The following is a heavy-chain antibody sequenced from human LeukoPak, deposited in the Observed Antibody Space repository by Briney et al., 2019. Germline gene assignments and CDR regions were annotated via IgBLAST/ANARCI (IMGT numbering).Heavy chain of an antibody. J-gene: IGHJ4*02. CDR3: ARDRGWRSSGYYLYHFDY. Sequence: HPGGSLRLSCVASGFTFTDYFMSWVRQAPGKGLEWVASIKHNGGEKYYVDSVKGRFTISRGNAKNSLYLEMSSLRVEDTAVYYCARDRGWRSSGYYLYHFDYWGQGTLVTFAS. D-gene: IGHD3-22*01. V-gene: IGHV3-7*01. CDR2: IKHNGGEK. CDR1: GFTFTDYF.